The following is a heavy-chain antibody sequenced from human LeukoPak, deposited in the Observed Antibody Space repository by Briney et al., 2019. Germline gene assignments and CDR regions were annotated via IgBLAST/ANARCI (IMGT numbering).Heavy chain of an antibody. CDR3: ARAPYDILTGYSPYYFES. CDR1: EFTFSNYW. J-gene: IGHJ4*02. Sequence: GGSLRLSCAAAEFTFSNYWMHWVRQAPGQGLVWVSRISSDGSSTIDADSVRGRFTISRDNAKNTLYLQMNNLRAEDTAVYYCARAPYDILTGYSPYYFESWGQGTLVTVSS. V-gene: IGHV3-74*01. CDR2: ISSDGSST. D-gene: IGHD3-9*01.